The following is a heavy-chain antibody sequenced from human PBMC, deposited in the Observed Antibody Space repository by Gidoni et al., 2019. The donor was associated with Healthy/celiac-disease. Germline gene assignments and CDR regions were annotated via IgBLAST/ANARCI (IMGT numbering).Heavy chain of an antibody. CDR2: INHSGST. Sequence: QVQLQQWGAGLLKPSETLSLTCAVYGGSFSGYYWSWIRQPPGKGLEWIGEINHSGSTNYNPSLKSRVTISVDTSKNQFSLKLSSVTAADTAVYYCARSMIVVVSAFDIWGQGTMVTVSS. CDR1: GGSFSGYY. J-gene: IGHJ3*02. D-gene: IGHD3-22*01. CDR3: ARSMIVVVSAFDI. V-gene: IGHV4-34*01.